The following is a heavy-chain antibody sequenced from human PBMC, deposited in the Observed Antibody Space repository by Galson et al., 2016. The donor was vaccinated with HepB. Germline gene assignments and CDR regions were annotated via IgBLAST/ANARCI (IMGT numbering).Heavy chain of an antibody. CDR2: LSSDGNNV. D-gene: IGHD3-16*01. J-gene: IGHJ4*01. V-gene: IGHV3-30*03. CDR1: GFTFSHYG. CDR3: ARDRSFDRNSRGVPFDY. Sequence: SLRLSCAASGFTFSHYGMHWVRQTPGKGLEWVAVLSSDGNNVVYGDSVKGRFTISRHNFRDTLYLQMSSLRPEDTAVYYCARDRSFDRNSRGVPFDYWGQGTLVTVSS.